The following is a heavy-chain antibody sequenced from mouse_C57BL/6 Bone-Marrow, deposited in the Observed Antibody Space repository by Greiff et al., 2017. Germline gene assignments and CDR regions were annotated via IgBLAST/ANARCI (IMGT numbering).Heavy chain of an antibody. CDR3: AREGYYGYFDV. D-gene: IGHD2-2*01. V-gene: IGHV1-50*01. CDR1: GYTFTSYW. J-gene: IGHJ1*03. CDR2: IDPSDSYT. Sequence: QVHVKQPGAELVKPGASVKLSCKASGYTFTSYWMQWVKQRPGQGLEWIGEIDPSDSYTNYNQKFKGKATLTVDTSSSTAYMQLSSLTSEDSAVYYCAREGYYGYFDVWGTGTTVTVSS.